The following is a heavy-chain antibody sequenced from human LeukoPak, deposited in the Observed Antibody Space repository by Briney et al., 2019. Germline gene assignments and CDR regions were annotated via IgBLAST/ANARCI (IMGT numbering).Heavy chain of an antibody. J-gene: IGHJ6*02. CDR3: ARERTTRPHYYYAMDV. CDR2: ISYDGINE. CDR1: GFTFRCYA. Sequence: GKSLSLSCAASGFTFRCYAMHWVHQAPGKGLEWVALISYDGINEYHADSVKGRFTISRDNSKNTLYLQMRSLRTEDTAVYYCARERTTRPHYYYAMDVWGQGTTVTVSS. D-gene: IGHD4-11*01. V-gene: IGHV3-30-3*01.